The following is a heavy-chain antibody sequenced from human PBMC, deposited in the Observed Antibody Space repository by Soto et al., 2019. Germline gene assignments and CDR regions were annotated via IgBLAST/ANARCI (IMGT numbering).Heavy chain of an antibody. V-gene: IGHV3-15*01. Sequence: EVQLVESGGGLVKPGGSLRLSCAASGFTFSNAWMSWVRQAPGKGLEWVGRIKSKTDGGTTDYAAPVKGRFTISRDDSKNTLYLQMTRRKPENTAVYYCPTGTRWGSSDPWGRGTLVTVSP. CDR3: PTGTRWGSSDP. D-gene: IGHD3-16*01. CDR1: GFTFSNAW. CDR2: IKSKTDGGTT. J-gene: IGHJ5*02.